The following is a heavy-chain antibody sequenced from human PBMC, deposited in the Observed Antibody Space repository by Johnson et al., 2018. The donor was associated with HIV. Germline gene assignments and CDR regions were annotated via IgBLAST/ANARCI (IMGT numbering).Heavy chain of an antibody. CDR1: GFTFSSYA. V-gene: IGHV3-30-3*01. J-gene: IGHJ3*02. Sequence: QVQLVESGGGVVQPGRSLRLSCAASGFTFSSYAMHWVRQAPGKGLEWVAVISYDGSNKYYADSVKGRFTVSRDNSKNTRYLQMNGLGPEDTAVYYCAKDGRDDLRAFDIWGQGTMVTVSS. D-gene: IGHD5-24*01. CDR3: AKDGRDDLRAFDI. CDR2: ISYDGSNK.